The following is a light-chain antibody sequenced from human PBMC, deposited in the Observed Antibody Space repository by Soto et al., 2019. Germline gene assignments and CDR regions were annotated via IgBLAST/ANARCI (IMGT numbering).Light chain of an antibody. V-gene: IGLV4-60*02. Sequence: QSALTQSSSASASLGSSVKLTCTLSSGHSSYIIAWHQQKPGKAPRYLMKLEGSGSYNKGSGVPDRFSGSSSGADRYLTISNLQFEDEADYYCETWDSNTRVFGGGTKLTVL. CDR1: SGHSSYI. CDR2: LEGSGSY. J-gene: IGLJ2*01. CDR3: ETWDSNTRV.